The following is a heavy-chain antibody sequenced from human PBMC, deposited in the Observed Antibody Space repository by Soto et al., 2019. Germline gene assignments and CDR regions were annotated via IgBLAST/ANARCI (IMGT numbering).Heavy chain of an antibody. J-gene: IGHJ5*02. CDR3: SSRVTDAPT. D-gene: IGHD3-10*01. Sequence: PETLSLTCAVSGASISSGWWTWVRQPPGKGLEWIGETLYSGRTNYNSSLNSRVTISIDKSKKQFSLNLSSVTAADTAVYYCSSRVTDAPTWGQGTLVTVSS. CDR1: GASISSGW. CDR2: TLYSGRT. V-gene: IGHV4-4*03.